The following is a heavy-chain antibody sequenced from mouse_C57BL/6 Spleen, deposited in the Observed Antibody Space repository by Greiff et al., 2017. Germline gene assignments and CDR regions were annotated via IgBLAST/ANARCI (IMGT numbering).Heavy chain of an antibody. CDR1: GFTFSSYA. J-gene: IGHJ4*01. CDR2: ISDGGSYT. V-gene: IGHV5-4*03. Sequence: EVKLVESGGGLVKPGGSLKLSCAASGFTFSSYAMSWVRQTPEKRLEWVATISDGGSYTYYPDNVKGRFTISRDNAKNNLYLQMSHLKSEDTAMYYCARSRNYGSSYGTMDYWGQGTSGTVSS. CDR3: ARSRNYGSSYGTMDY. D-gene: IGHD1-1*01.